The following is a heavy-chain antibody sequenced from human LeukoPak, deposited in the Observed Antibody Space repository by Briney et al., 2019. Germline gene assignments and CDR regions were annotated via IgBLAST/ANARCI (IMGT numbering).Heavy chain of an antibody. J-gene: IGHJ5*02. D-gene: IGHD1-26*01. CDR3: PTSERGSDKWLDP. Sequence: GGSLRLSCSTSGFTFSNSGLHWVRQAPGKGLEWVAFIRDDESHIFYGDPVKGRFTISRHNSKHTLYLQIIRPRDEAPAVSYCPTSERGSDKWLDPPAPGPLVILSS. V-gene: IGHV3-30*02. CDR2: IRDDESHI. CDR1: GFTFSNSG.